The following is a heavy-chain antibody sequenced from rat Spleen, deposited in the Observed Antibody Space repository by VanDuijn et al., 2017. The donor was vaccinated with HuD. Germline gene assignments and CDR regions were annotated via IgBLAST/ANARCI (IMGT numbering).Heavy chain of an antibody. CDR1: GFTFNNYW. D-gene: IGHD1-2*01. CDR3: ARGDHSSPRGGY. V-gene: IGHV5-31*01. CDR2: ITNASGRT. J-gene: IGHJ2*01. Sequence: EVQLVESGGGLVQPGRSLKLSCVASGFTFNNYWMTWIRQAPGKGLEWVASITNASGRTYYPDSVKGRFTISRDTAQNTLYLQMNSLQAEDTATYYCARGDHSSPRGGYWGQGVMVTVSS.